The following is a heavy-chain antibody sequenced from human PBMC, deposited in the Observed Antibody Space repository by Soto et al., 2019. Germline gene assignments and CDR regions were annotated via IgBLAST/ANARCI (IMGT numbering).Heavy chain of an antibody. CDR3: AKDPNFVVVPAATGGMDV. CDR1: GYTINDYY. V-gene: IGHV1-2*02. Sequence: ASVKVSCKASGYTINDYYMHWVRQAPGQGLEWMGWINPNSGGTNYARKFQGRVTMTRVTSITTAYMELSSLRSDDTALYYCAKDPNFVVVPAATGGMDVWGQGTTVTVSS. J-gene: IGHJ6*02. D-gene: IGHD2-2*01. CDR2: INPNSGGT.